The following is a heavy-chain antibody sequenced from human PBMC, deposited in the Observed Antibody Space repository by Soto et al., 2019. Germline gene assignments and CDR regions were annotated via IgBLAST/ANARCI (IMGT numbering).Heavy chain of an antibody. D-gene: IGHD2-2*01. CDR3: ARERYQVISDGMDV. Sequence: ASVKVSCKASGYTFTGYYIHWVREAPGQGLEWMGWINPQTGGTSYAQKFQGRVTLSRDTSINTAYLELSRLRFDDAAVYFCARERYQVISDGMDVWGQGTTVTV. CDR1: GYTFTGYY. J-gene: IGHJ6*02. V-gene: IGHV1-2*02. CDR2: INPQTGGT.